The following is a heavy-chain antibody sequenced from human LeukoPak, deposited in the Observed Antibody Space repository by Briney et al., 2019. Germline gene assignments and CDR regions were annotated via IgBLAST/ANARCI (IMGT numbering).Heavy chain of an antibody. D-gene: IGHD6-13*01. V-gene: IGHV3-21*01. CDR1: GFTFSSYS. CDR3: AKGDSNSWYDFDY. CDR2: ISSSSSYI. Sequence: GGSLRLSCAASGFTFSSYSMNWVRQAPGKGLEWVSSISSSSSYIFYADSVKGRFTISRHNAKKSLYLQMNSLRAEDTAVYYCAKGDSNSWYDFDYWGQGTLVTVSS. J-gene: IGHJ4*02.